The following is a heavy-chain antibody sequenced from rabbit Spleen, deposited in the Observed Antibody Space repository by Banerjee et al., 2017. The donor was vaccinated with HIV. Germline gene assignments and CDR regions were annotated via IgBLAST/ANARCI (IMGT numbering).Heavy chain of an antibody. J-gene: IGHJ4*01. Sequence: HLKESGGGLVQPGGSLKLSCKASGFAFSNYGVSWVRQAPGKGLVWIGYIEPIFGNTYYATWVNGRFTISSHEAQNTLYLQLNSLTAADTATDFCVRARPYPFVLWGPGTLVTVS. CDR2: IEPIFGNT. V-gene: IGHV1S7*01. D-gene: IGHD8-1*01. CDR3: VRARPYPFVL. CDR1: GFAFSNYG.